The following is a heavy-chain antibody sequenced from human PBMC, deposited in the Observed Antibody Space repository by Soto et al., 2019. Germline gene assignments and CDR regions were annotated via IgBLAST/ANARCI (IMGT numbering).Heavy chain of an antibody. CDR2: INPSGGST. CDR3: ARDVDVVISRDAFDI. Sequence: ASVKVSCKASGYTFTSYYMHWVRQAPGQGLEWMGIINPSGGSTSYAQKFQGRVTMTRDTSTSTVYMELSSPRSEDTAVYYCARDVDVVISRDAFDIWGQGTMVTVSS. J-gene: IGHJ3*02. D-gene: IGHD2-21*01. V-gene: IGHV1-46*03. CDR1: GYTFTSYY.